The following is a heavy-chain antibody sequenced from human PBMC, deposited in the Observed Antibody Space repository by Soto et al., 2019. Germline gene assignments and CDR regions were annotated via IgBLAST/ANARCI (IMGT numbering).Heavy chain of an antibody. V-gene: IGHV1-8*01. CDR1: GYTFTSYD. J-gene: IGHJ5*02. CDR3: ARGLSSSWDPNWFDP. D-gene: IGHD6-13*01. CDR2: MNPNSGNT. Sequence: RASVKVSCKASGYTFTSYDINWVRQATGQGLEWMGWMNPNSGNTGYAQKFQGRVTMTRNTSISTAYMELSSLRSEDTAVYYCARGLSSSWDPNWFDPWGQGTLVTVSS.